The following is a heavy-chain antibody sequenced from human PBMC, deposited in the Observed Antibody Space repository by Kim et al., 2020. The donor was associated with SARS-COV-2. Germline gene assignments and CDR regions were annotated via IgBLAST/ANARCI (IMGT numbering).Heavy chain of an antibody. J-gene: IGHJ6*03. V-gene: IGHV3-30*07. CDR3: ARGRFCSSSNCYSYMDV. D-gene: IGHD2-2*01. Sequence: VKGRFTISRDNSKSTLYLQMNSLRADDTAVYFCARGRFCSSSNCYSYMDVWGKGTTVIVSS.